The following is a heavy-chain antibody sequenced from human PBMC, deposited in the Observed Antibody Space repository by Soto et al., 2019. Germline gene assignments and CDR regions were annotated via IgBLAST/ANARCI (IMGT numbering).Heavy chain of an antibody. V-gene: IGHV3-30*18. J-gene: IGHJ4*02. Sequence: GGSLRLSCAASGFTFSSYGMHWVRQAPGKGLGWVAVISYDGSNKYYADSVKGRFTISRDNSKNTLYLQMNSLRAEDTAVYYCAKPRVGIAVAGPSDYWGQGTLVTVSS. CDR1: GFTFSSYG. CDR2: ISYDGSNK. CDR3: AKPRVGIAVAGPSDY. D-gene: IGHD6-19*01.